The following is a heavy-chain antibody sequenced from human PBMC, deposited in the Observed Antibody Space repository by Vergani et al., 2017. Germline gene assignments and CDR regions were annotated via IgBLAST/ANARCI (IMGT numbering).Heavy chain of an antibody. D-gene: IGHD2-2*01. Sequence: VQLVESGGGVVQPGRSLRLSCAASGFTFSSYGMHWVRQAPGKGLEWVAVIWYDGSNKYYADSVKGRFTISRDNSKNTLYLQMNSLRAEDTAVYYCARDEVVVVPAALPDYWGQGTLVTVSS. V-gene: IGHV3-33*01. CDR2: IWYDGSNK. CDR3: ARDEVVVVPAALPDY. J-gene: IGHJ4*02. CDR1: GFTFSSYG.